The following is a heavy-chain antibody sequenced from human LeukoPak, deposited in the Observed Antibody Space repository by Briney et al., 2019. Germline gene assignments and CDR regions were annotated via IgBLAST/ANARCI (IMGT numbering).Heavy chain of an antibody. Sequence: SETLSLTCAVYGGSFSGYYWSWIRQPPGKGLEWIGEINHSGSTNYNPSLKSRVTISVDTSKSQFSLKLSSVTAADTAVYYCARVRYSSSSLYYYYYYMDVWGKGTTVTVSS. J-gene: IGHJ6*03. CDR2: INHSGST. D-gene: IGHD6-6*01. V-gene: IGHV4-34*01. CDR3: ARVRYSSSSLYYYYYYMDV. CDR1: GGSFSGYY.